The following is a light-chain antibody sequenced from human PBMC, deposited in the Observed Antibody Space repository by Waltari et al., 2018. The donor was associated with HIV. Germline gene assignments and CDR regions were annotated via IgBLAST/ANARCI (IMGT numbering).Light chain of an antibody. CDR1: NLGSMY. Sequence: SFELTQPPSVSVSPGQTAYITCSGNNLGSMYGSWYQQKPGPSPVLVIFQDVKRPSGIPERFSGSSSGSTATLIISETQPMDEADYYCQSWDSSAAVFGGGTKLTVL. CDR2: QDV. J-gene: IGLJ2*01. CDR3: QSWDSSAAV. V-gene: IGLV3-1*01.